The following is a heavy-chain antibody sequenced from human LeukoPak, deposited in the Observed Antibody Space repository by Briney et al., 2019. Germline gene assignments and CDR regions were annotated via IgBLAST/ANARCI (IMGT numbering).Heavy chain of an antibody. Sequence: GGSLRPSCAASGFIFSSYGMHWVRQAPGKGLEWVAVIWYGGSNKYYADSVKGRFTISRDTSKNTLYLQMNSLRAEDTAVYYCARDLGSSGWYYFDYWGQGTLVTVSS. CDR1: GFIFSSYG. CDR3: ARDLGSSGWYYFDY. J-gene: IGHJ4*02. D-gene: IGHD6-19*01. V-gene: IGHV3-33*08. CDR2: IWYGGSNK.